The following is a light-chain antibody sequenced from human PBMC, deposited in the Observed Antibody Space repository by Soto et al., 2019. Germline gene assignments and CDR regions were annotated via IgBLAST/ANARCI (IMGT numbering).Light chain of an antibody. Sequence: EIVMTQSPATLSVSPGERVTLSCRASESVSNNVAWYQQKPGQAPRLLIYHAITRATGIPARFSGSGSGTELTLTISSLQSEDFAFYYCQQYNNWPLTFGGGTKVEI. CDR3: QQYNNWPLT. V-gene: IGKV3-15*01. CDR1: ESVSNN. CDR2: HAI. J-gene: IGKJ4*01.